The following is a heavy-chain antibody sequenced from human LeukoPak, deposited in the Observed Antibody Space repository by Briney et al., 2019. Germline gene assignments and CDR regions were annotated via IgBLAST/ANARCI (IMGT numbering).Heavy chain of an antibody. D-gene: IGHD6-19*01. CDR2: TYYRSKWYN. Sequence: SQTLSLTCAIPGDSVSSNSAAWNWIRQSPSRGLEWLRRTYYRSKWYNDYTMYAVSVKSRITINPDTSKNQVSLQLNSVTPEDTAVYYCAREVAGTLAFDYWGQGILVTVSS. CDR3: AREVAGTLAFDY. J-gene: IGHJ4*02. V-gene: IGHV6-1*01. CDR1: GDSVSSNSAA.